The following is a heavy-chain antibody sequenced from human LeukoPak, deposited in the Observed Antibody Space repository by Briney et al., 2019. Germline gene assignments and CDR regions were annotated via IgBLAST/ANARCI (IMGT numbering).Heavy chain of an antibody. Sequence: SQTLSLTCAISGDSVSSNNAAWNWIRQSPSRGLEWLGRTYYRSKWYQDYAISVKGRITINPDTSKNQFSLQLRSVTPEDTAVYYCARVDTAMVSESLRYYYGMDVWGQGTTVTVSS. V-gene: IGHV6-1*01. CDR1: GDSVSSNNAA. J-gene: IGHJ6*02. D-gene: IGHD5-18*01. CDR3: ARVDTAMVSESLRYYYGMDV. CDR2: TYYRSKWYQ.